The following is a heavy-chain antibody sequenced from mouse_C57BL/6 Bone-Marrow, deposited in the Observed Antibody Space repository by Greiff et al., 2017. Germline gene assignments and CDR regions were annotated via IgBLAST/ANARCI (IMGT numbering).Heavy chain of an antibody. CDR3: AYYSNPPWFAY. J-gene: IGHJ3*01. D-gene: IGHD2-5*01. CDR1: GYTFTSYG. Sequence: VMLVESGAELARPGASVKLSCKASGYTFTSYGISWVKQRTGQGLEWIGEIYPRSGNTYYNEKFKGKATLTADKSSSTAYMELRSLTSEDSAVYFCAYYSNPPWFAYWGQGTLVTVSA. V-gene: IGHV1-81*01. CDR2: IYPRSGNT.